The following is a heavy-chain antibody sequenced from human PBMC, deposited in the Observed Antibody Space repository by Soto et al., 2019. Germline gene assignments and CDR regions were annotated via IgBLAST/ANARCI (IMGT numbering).Heavy chain of an antibody. D-gene: IGHD3-22*01. CDR3: ARGVSYYDSSGYYYSDYYGMDV. CDR2: INHSGST. V-gene: IGHV4-34*01. Sequence: QVQLQQWGAGLLKPSETLSLTCVVYGGSFSGYYWSWIRQPPGKGLEWIGEINHSGSTNYNPSLKSLVTISVATSKNQFSLKLSSVTAADTAVYYCARGVSYYDSSGYYYSDYYGMDVWGQGTTVTVSS. J-gene: IGHJ6*02. CDR1: GGSFSGYY.